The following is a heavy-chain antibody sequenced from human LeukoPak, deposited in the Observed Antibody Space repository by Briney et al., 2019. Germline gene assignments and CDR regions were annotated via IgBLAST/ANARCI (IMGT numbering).Heavy chain of an antibody. J-gene: IGHJ4*02. CDR3: AREEYYDSSGYQYSGHFDY. CDR1: GGSISSYY. CDR2: IYTSGST. Sequence: PSETLSLTCTVSGGSISSYYWSWIRQPAGKGLEWIGRIYTSGSTNYNPSLKSRVTMSVDTSKNQFSLKLSSVTAADTAVYYCAREEYYDSSGYQYSGHFDYWGQGTLVTVSS. V-gene: IGHV4-4*07. D-gene: IGHD3-22*01.